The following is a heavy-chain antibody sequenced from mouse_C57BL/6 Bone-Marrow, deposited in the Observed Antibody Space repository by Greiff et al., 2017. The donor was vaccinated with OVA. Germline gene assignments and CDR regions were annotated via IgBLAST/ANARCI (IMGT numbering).Heavy chain of an antibody. CDR1: GYTFTSYT. CDR3: ARWGESDYFDY. CDR2: INPSSGYT. J-gene: IGHJ2*01. V-gene: IGHV1-4*01. Sequence: QVQLQQSGAELARPGASVKMSCKASGYTFTSYTMHWVKQRPGQGLEWIGYINPSSGYTKYNQKFKDKATLTADKSSSTAYVQLSSLTSEDSAVYYCARWGESDYFDYWGQGTTLTVSS.